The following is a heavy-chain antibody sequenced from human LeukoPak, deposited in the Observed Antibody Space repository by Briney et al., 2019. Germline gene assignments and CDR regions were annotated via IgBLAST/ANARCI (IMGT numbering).Heavy chain of an antibody. V-gene: IGHV3-64*01. CDR1: GFTFSSYA. J-gene: IGHJ3*02. CDR2: ISSNGGST. CDR3: AKDREVWGFGEDAFDI. D-gene: IGHD3-10*01. Sequence: GGSLRLSCAASGFTFSSYAMHWVRQAPGKGLEYVSAISSNGGSTYYANSVKGRFTISRDNAKNSLYLQMNVLSAEDTAFYYCAKDREVWGFGEDAFDIWGQGTMVTVSS.